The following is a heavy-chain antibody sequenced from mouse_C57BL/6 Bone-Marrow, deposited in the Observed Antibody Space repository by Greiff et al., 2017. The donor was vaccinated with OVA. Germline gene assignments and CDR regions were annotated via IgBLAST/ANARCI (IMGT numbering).Heavy chain of an antibody. D-gene: IGHD1-1*01. V-gene: IGHV1-55*01. CDR1: GYTFTSYW. CDR3: ASITTVVAHWYFDV. CDR2: IYPGSGST. Sequence: PGAELVKPGASVKMSCKASGYTFTSYWITWVKQRPGQGLEWIGDIYPGSGSTNYNEKFKSKATLTVDTSSSTAYMQLSSLTSEDSAVYYCASITTVVAHWYFDVWGTGTTVTVSS. J-gene: IGHJ1*03.